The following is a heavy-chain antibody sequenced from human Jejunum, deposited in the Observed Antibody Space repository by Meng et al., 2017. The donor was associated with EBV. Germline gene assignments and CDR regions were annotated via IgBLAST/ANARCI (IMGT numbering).Heavy chain of an antibody. D-gene: IGHD1-26*01. J-gene: IGHJ4*02. V-gene: IGHV3-74*01. CDR1: GSTLSDHW. CDR3: TRAGYYRFDY. CDR2: INPDGRTI. Sequence: DVPEVESGGGLVQPEGSLFISSAASGSTLSDHWFHWVRQAPGEGLIWVSSINPDGRTINYGDSVKGRFTISRDNAKNTVYLQMNSLRAEDTAVYYCTRAGYYRFDYWGQGALVTVSS.